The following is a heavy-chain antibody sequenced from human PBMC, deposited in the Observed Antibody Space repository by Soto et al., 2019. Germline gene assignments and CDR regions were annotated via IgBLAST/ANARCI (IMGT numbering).Heavy chain of an antibody. V-gene: IGHV4-30-4*01. CDR1: GGSISSGDYY. D-gene: IGHD2-8*01. CDR3: ARDNGVGP. J-gene: IGHJ5*02. CDR2: IYDSGST. Sequence: QVQLQESGPGLVKPSQTLSLTCTVSGGSISSGDYYWSWIRQLPGKGLEWIGYIYDSGSTYYNSSLKSRVNITLDTSKNQCSLKLTSVTAADTAVYYCARDNGVGPWGQGTLVTVSS.